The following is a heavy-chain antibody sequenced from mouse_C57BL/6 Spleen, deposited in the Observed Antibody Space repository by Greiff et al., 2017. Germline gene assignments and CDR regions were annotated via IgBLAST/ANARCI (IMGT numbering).Heavy chain of an antibody. CDR1: GYAFSSSW. CDR3: ARALSATVVASSFDY. V-gene: IGHV1-82*01. J-gene: IGHJ2*01. D-gene: IGHD1-1*01. Sequence: QVQLQQSGPELVKPGASVKMSCKASGYAFSSSWMNWVKQRPGQGLEWIGRIYPGGGDTNYNEKFKGKATLTADKSSSTAYMQLSSLTSEDSAVYFCARALSATVVASSFDYWGQGTTLTVSS. CDR2: IYPGGGDT.